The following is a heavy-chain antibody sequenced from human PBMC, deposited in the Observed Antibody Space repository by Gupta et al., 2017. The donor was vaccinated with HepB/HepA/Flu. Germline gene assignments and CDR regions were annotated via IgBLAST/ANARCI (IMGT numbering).Heavy chain of an antibody. Sequence: VHLVQSGAEVKKHGASVQVSCKASGFAFHSYYVHWLLTAPGQGLGWMGWINPNSGGTNYAQMFEGRVTMTRDTSISTVFMELSRLRSDDTAVYYCARVQLYTSSSPYYYFGMDVWGQGTTVTVS. CDR1: GFAFHSYY. CDR2: INPNSGGT. V-gene: IGHV1-2*02. D-gene: IGHD6-6*01. J-gene: IGHJ6*02. CDR3: ARVQLYTSSSPYYYFGMDV.